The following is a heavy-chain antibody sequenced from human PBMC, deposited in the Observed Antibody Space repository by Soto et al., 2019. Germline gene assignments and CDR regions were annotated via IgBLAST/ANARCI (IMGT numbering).Heavy chain of an antibody. D-gene: IGHD2-2*01. CDR2: INTDGSVT. J-gene: IGHJ5*01. V-gene: IGHV3-74*03. CDR1: GLTFRSYW. CDR3: VRDMQSWRIDS. Sequence: EVQLVESGGGLVQPGESLRLSCAASGLTFRSYWMHWVRQAPGKGLVWVSHINTDGSVTMYVDSVKGRFTISRDNAKNTLYRHMNNLRAEDTAVNSVVRDMQSWRIDSWGQGTLVTVSS.